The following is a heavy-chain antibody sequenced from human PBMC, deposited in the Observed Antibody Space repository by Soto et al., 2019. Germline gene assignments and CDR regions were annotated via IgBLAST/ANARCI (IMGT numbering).Heavy chain of an antibody. J-gene: IGHJ6*02. Sequence: GESLKISCKASGYSFTTYWIAWVRQVPGKGLERMGIINPGDSDIRYSPSSQGQVTISADNSISTAYLQWSSLKASDTAMYYCARHEEFSYYYCGMDVWGQGTAVTVSS. V-gene: IGHV5-51*01. CDR2: INPGDSDI. D-gene: IGHD3-10*01. CDR3: ARHEEFSYYYCGMDV. CDR1: GYSFTTYW.